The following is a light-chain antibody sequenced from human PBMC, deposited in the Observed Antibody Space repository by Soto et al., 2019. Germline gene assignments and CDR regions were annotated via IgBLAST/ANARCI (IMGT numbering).Light chain of an antibody. CDR3: QQYNSSPFT. CDR1: QSISSW. V-gene: IGKV1-5*03. J-gene: IGKJ3*01. Sequence: DIQMTRSPSTLSASVGDRVTITCRASQSISSWLAWYQQKPGKAPKLLIYKASSLESGVPSRFSGSGSGTEFTLTISSLQPDDFATYYCQQYNSSPFTFGPGTKVDIK. CDR2: KAS.